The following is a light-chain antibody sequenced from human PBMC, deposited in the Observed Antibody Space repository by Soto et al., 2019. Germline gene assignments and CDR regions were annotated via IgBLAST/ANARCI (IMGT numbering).Light chain of an antibody. CDR2: GTS. V-gene: IGKV3-20*01. J-gene: IGKJ5*01. CDR1: QSVSSNY. CDR3: QQYGTSPNT. Sequence: EIVLTQSPGTLSLSPGERATLSCRASQSVSSNYLAWYQQKPGQAPRLLIYGTSSRATGIPDRFSGSGSGTDVSLIISRLEPDDFAVYYCQQYGTSPNTFGQGTRVEIK.